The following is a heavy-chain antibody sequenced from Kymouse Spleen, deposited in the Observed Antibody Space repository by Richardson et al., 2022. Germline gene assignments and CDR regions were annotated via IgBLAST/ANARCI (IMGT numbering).Heavy chain of an antibody. CDR2: IYHSGST. CDR3: ARDRPVLLWFGESNYYYYGMDV. V-gene: IGHV4-4*02. J-gene: IGHJ6*02. D-gene: IGHD3-10*01. CDR1: GGSISSSNW. Sequence: QVQLQESGPGLVKPSGTLSLTCAVSGGSISSSNWWSWVRQPPGKGLEWIGEIYHSGSTNYNPSLKSRVTISVDKSKNQFSLKLSSVTAADTAVYYCARDRPVLLWFGESNYYYYGMDVWGQGTTVTVSS.